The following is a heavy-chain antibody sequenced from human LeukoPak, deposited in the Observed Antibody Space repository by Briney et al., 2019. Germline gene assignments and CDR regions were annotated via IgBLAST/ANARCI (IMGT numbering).Heavy chain of an antibody. V-gene: IGHV4-61*02. Sequence: SQTLSLTCTVSGGSISSRSYYWSWIRQPAGKGLEWIGRICTSGSANYNPSLKSRVTISLDTSKNQFSLRLSSVTAADTAVYYCARAVGSSESNWFDPWGQGTLATVSS. CDR1: GGSISSRSYY. CDR3: ARAVGSSESNWFDP. J-gene: IGHJ5*02. D-gene: IGHD1-26*01. CDR2: ICTSGSA.